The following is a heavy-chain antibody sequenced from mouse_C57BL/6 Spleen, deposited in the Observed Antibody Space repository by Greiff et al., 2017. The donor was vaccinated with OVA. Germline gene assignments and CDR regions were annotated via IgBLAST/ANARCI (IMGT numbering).Heavy chain of an antibody. CDR3: ARVDYYGSSYWYFDV. CDR1: GFSLTSYG. V-gene: IGHV2-2*01. Sequence: VQLQQSGPGLVQPSQSLSITCTVSGFSLTSYGVHWVRQSPGKGLEWLGVIWSGGSTDYNAAFISRLSISKDNSKSQVFFEMNSLQADDTAIYYCARVDYYGSSYWYFDVWGTGTTVTVSS. CDR2: IWSGGST. D-gene: IGHD1-1*01. J-gene: IGHJ1*03.